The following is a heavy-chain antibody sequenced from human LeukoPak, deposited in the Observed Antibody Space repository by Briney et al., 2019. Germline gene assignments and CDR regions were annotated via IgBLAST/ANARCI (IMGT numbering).Heavy chain of an antibody. J-gene: IGHJ6*03. CDR2: TRNKANSYTT. Sequence: GGSLRLSCAASGFTFSDHYMDWVRQAPGKGLEWVGRTRNKANSYTTEYAASVKGRFTISRDDSKNSLYLQMNSLKTEDTAVYYCGRIQYYYDSSGYYYAPDYMDVWGKGTTVTVSS. CDR1: GFTFSDHY. V-gene: IGHV3-72*01. D-gene: IGHD3-22*01. CDR3: GRIQYYYDSSGYYYAPDYMDV.